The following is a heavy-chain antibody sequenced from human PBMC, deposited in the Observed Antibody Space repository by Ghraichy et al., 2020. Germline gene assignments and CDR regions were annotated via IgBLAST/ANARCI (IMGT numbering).Heavy chain of an antibody. J-gene: IGHJ2*01. CDR2: FDPEDGET. CDR1: GYTLTELS. V-gene: IGHV1-24*01. CDR3: ATEYYYDSSGFRKDWYFDL. Sequence: ASVKVSCKVSGYTLTELSMHWVRQAPGKGLEWMGGFDPEDGETIYAQKFQGRVTMTEDTSTDTAYKELSSLRSEDTAVYYCATEYYYDSSGFRKDWYFDLWGRGTLVTVSS. D-gene: IGHD3-22*01.